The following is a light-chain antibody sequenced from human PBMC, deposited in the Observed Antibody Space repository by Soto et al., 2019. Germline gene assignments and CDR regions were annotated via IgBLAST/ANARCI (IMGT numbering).Light chain of an antibody. J-gene: IGKJ1*01. CDR1: QTISSW. CDR2: KAS. V-gene: IGKV1-5*03. Sequence: MQMTQSPSTLSGSVGDRVTITCRASQTISSWLAWYQQKPGKAPKLLIYKASTLKSGVPSRFSGSGSGTEFTLTISSLQPDDFATYYCQHYNSYSEAFGQGTKVDI. CDR3: QHYNSYSEA.